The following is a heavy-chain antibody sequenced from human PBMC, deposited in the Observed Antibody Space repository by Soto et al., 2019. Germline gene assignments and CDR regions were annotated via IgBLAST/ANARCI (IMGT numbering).Heavy chain of an antibody. CDR3: ARLQGYSGYDFYSYYYMDV. J-gene: IGHJ6*03. CDR1: GGSISSYY. D-gene: IGHD5-12*01. V-gene: IGHV4-59*08. Sequence: SETLSLTCTVSGGSISSYYWSWIRQPPGKGLEWIGYIYYSGSTNYNPSLKSRVTISVDTSKNQFSLKLSSVTAADTAVYYCARLQGYSGYDFYSYYYMDVWGKGTTVTVSS. CDR2: IYYSGST.